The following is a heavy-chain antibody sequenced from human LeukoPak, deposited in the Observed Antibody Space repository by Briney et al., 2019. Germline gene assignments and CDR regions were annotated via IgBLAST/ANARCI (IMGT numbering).Heavy chain of an antibody. Sequence: PGGSLRLSCAASGFTFSSYSMNWVRQAPGRGLEWVSSISSGSSYIYYADSVTGRFTISRDNAKNSLYLQMNSLRAEDTAVYYCARGSASSGKDYWGQGTLVTVSS. D-gene: IGHD1-26*01. V-gene: IGHV3-21*01. CDR2: ISSGSSYI. J-gene: IGHJ4*02. CDR3: ARGSASSGKDY. CDR1: GFTFSSYS.